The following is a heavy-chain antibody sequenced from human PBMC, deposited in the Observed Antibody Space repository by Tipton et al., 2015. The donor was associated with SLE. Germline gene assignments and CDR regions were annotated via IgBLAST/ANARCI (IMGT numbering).Heavy chain of an antibody. V-gene: IGHV4-4*08. CDR1: GGSISSYY. CDR3: ARDRRERYCGGDCYLDAFDI. D-gene: IGHD2-21*01. Sequence: TLSLTCTVSGGSISSYYWSWIRQPPGKGLEWIGYSYTSGSTNYNPSLKSRVTISVDTSKNQFSLKLSSVTAADTAVYYCARDRRERYCGGDCYLDAFDIWGQGTMVTVSS. J-gene: IGHJ3*02. CDR2: SYTSGST.